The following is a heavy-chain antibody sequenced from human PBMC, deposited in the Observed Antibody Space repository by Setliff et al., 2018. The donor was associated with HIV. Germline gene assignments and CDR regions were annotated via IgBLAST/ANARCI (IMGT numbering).Heavy chain of an antibody. CDR1: GGSISIHPFY. J-gene: IGHJ3*02. D-gene: IGHD2-2*01. CDR2: IHYGGTT. V-gene: IGHV4-39*01. Sequence: SETLSLTCTVSGGSISIHPFYWGWIRQPPGKGLEWIGSIHYGGTTYSNPSLRSRVAFSVDTSKNQFSLQLSSVTAADMAAYYCARTRDCSSSGCFYHAFDMWGQGTMVTVSS. CDR3: ARTRDCSSSGCFYHAFDM.